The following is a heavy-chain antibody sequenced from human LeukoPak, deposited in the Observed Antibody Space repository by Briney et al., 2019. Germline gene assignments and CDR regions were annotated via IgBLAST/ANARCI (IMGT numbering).Heavy chain of an antibody. CDR3: ARDFFFSGEGFFGS. J-gene: IGHJ5*01. V-gene: IGHV3-74*01. CDR2: INTEGSTT. D-gene: IGHD3-10*01. Sequence: GGSLRLSCAASGFTFSSYWMHWVRQAPGKGLVWVSRINTEGSTTTYADSVKGRFAISRDNAKSTLYLHMNSLRAEDTAEYFCARDFFFSGEGFFGSWGQGTLVTVSS. CDR1: GFTFSSYW.